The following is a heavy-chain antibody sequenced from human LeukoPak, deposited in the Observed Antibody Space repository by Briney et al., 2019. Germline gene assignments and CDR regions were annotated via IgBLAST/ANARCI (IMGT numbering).Heavy chain of an antibody. V-gene: IGHV3-33*01. CDR2: IWYDGSNK. J-gene: IGHJ4*02. CDR1: GFTFSSYG. CDR3: ARLGGRYSSGWLDY. Sequence: GRSLRLSCAASGFTFSSYGMHWVRQAPGKGLEWVAVIWYDGSNKYYADSVKGRFTISRDNSKNTLYLQMNSLRAEDTAAYYCARLGGRYSSGWLDYWGQGTLVTVSS. D-gene: IGHD6-19*01.